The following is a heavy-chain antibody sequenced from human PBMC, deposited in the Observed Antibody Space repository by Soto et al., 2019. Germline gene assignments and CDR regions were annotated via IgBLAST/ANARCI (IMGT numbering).Heavy chain of an antibody. V-gene: IGHV1-18*01. D-gene: IGHD5-18*01. CDR1: GYTFTIYG. CDR2: INAYNGNT. CDR3: ARDVGYGLIDY. Sequence: GTSVKVSCKASGYTFTIYGICWVRQAPGQGLEWMGWINAYNGNTNYAQRLQGRVTMTTDTSTSTAYMELRSLRSDDTAVYYCARDVGYGLIDYWGQGTLVTVSS. J-gene: IGHJ4*02.